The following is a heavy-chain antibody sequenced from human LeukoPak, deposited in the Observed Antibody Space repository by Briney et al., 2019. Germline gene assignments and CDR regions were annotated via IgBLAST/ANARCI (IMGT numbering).Heavy chain of an antibody. J-gene: IGHJ4*02. D-gene: IGHD3-16*01. CDR2: INTDGSIT. CDR1: GFTFSNYW. CDR3: ARVSDGGFYINY. V-gene: IGHV3-74*01. Sequence: GGSLRLSCAASGFTFSNYWMHWVRQAPGKGLVWVSRINTDGSITIYADSVKGRFTISRDNAKNTLNLQMNSLRAEDTAVYYCARVSDGGFYINYWGQGTLVTVSS.